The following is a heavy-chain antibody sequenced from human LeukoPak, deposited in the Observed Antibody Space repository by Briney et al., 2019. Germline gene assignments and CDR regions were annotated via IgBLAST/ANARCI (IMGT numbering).Heavy chain of an antibody. D-gene: IGHD3-22*01. Sequence: ASVKVSCKASGYTFTGYYMHWVRQAPGQGLEWMGWINPNSGGTNYAQKLQGRVTMTTDTSTSTAYMELRSLRSDDTAVYYCARGPLNYYDSSGYSSYWYSDLWGRGTLVTVSS. CDR3: ARGPLNYYDSSGYSSYWYSDL. CDR2: INPNSGGT. V-gene: IGHV1-2*02. J-gene: IGHJ2*01. CDR1: GYTFTGYY.